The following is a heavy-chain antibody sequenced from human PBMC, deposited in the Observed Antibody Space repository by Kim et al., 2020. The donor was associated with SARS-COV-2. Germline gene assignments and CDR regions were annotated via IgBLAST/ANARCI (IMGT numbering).Heavy chain of an antibody. CDR1: GFTFSSYW. J-gene: IGHJ5*02. D-gene: IGHD3-10*01. Sequence: GGSLRLSCAASGFTFSSYWMSWVRQAPGKGLEWVANIKQDGSEKYYVDSVKGRFTISRDNAKNSLYLQMNSLRAEDTAVYYCARDRGTSGSYPNWFDPWGQGTMVTVSS. V-gene: IGHV3-7*01. CDR3: ARDRGTSGSYPNWFDP. CDR2: IKQDGSEK.